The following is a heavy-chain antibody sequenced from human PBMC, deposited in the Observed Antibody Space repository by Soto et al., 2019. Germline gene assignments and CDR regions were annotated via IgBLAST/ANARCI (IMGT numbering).Heavy chain of an antibody. D-gene: IGHD6-13*01. J-gene: IGHJ4*02. Sequence: ASVKVSCKVSRYSLTDLSMHWVRQAPGKGLEWMGGFDPEDGETIYAQKFQGRVTMTEDTSTDTAYMELSSLRSEDTAVYYCATEVRSSWTGPTKTFDYWGQGTLVTVSS. V-gene: IGHV1-24*01. CDR1: RYSLTDLS. CDR3: ATEVRSSWTGPTKTFDY. CDR2: FDPEDGET.